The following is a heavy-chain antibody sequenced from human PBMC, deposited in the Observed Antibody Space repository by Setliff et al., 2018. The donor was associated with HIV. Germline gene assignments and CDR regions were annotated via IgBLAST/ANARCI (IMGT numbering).Heavy chain of an antibody. V-gene: IGHV4-4*08. Sequence: SETLSLTCTVSGGSISSYYWSWIRQPPGKGLEWIGYIYTSGDTNYNPSLKSRVTISADMSKNQFSLKLSSVTAADTAVYYCASLFHDTSAPWLYYFDHWGQGTLVTSPQ. J-gene: IGHJ4*02. CDR2: IYTSGDT. D-gene: IGHD3-22*01. CDR1: GGSISSYY. CDR3: ASLFHDTSAPWLYYFDH.